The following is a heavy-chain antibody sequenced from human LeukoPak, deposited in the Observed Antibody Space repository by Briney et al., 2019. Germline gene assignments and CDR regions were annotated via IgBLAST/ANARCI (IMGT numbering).Heavy chain of an antibody. CDR1: GGSVGSYY. CDR2: VYYTGST. D-gene: IGHD6-6*01. CDR3: ARHFAYSSSSYFDY. Sequence: PSETLSLTCSVSGGSVGSYYWSWIRKPPGKGLEWIGYVYYTGSTNYNPSLKSRVTMFEDKSKNQFSLRLYSVTVADTAVYYCARHFAYSSSSYFDYWGQGSLVTVSS. J-gene: IGHJ4*02. V-gene: IGHV4-59*08.